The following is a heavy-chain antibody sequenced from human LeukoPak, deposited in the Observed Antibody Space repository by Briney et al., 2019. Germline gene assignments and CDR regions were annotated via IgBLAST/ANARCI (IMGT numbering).Heavy chain of an antibody. J-gene: IGHJ4*02. CDR1: GGSFSGYY. CDR3: ASGPRLVVVPEYYFDY. V-gene: IGHV4-34*01. CDR2: INHSGST. Sequence: PSETLSLTCAVYGGSFSGYYLSWIRQPPGKGLEWIGDINHSGSTNYNPSLKSRVTISVDTSKNQFSLKLSSVTAADTAVYYCASGPRLVVVPEYYFDYWGQGTLVTVSS. D-gene: IGHD3-22*01.